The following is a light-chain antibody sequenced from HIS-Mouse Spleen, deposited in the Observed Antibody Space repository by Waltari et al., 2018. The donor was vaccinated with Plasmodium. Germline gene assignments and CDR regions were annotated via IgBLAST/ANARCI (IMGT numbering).Light chain of an antibody. J-gene: IGLJ2*01. Sequence: SYELTQPPSVSVSPGQTASITCSGDKLGDKYACWYKQKPGQSPVLGIYQDTNRPSGIPERFSGSNSGNTATLTISGTQAMDEADYYCQAWDSSTVVFGGGTKLTVL. CDR2: QDT. CDR1: KLGDKY. CDR3: QAWDSSTVV. V-gene: IGLV3-1*01.